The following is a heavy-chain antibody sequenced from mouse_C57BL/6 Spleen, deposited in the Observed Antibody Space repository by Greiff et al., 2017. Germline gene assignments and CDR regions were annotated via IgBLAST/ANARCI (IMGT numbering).Heavy chain of an antibody. Sequence: VQLQQPGAELVMPGASVKLSCKASVYTFTSYWMHWVKQRPGQGLEWIGEIDPSDSYTKYNQKFKGKSTLTVDKSSSTAYMTLSSLTSADSAVYYWARRTNWDDGYYFDYGGQGTTLTVSS. V-gene: IGHV1-69*01. D-gene: IGHD4-1*02. CDR1: VYTFTSYW. CDR2: IDPSDSYT. CDR3: ARRTNWDDGYYFDY. J-gene: IGHJ2*01.